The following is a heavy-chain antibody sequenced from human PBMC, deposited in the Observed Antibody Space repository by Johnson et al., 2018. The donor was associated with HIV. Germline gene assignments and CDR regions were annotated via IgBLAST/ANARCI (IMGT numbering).Heavy chain of an antibody. CDR3: ARDTDDFWSGAGAFDI. Sequence: VQLVESGGGVVQPGKSLRLFCEASGFTFSSYAMHWVRQAPGKGLEWVAVISNDGSNKYYADSVKGRFTISREHSKSTLNLQMNNLRAEDTAVYYCARDTDDFWSGAGAFDIWGQGTMVTVSS. J-gene: IGHJ3*02. D-gene: IGHD3-3*01. CDR1: GFTFSSYA. CDR2: ISNDGSNK. V-gene: IGHV3-30*03.